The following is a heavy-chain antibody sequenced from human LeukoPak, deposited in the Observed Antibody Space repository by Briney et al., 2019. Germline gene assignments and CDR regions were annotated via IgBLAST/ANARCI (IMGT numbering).Heavy chain of an antibody. CDR3: ARSYFGSGSYFRY. D-gene: IGHD3-10*01. CDR2: IYTSGNS. Sequence: SETLSLTCTVSGGSISSGSYYWSWIRQPAGKGLEWIGRIYTSGNSNYNPSLKSRVTISVDASKNQFSLKLTSVTAADTAVYYCARSYFGSGSYFRYWGQGTLVTVSS. V-gene: IGHV4-61*02. CDR1: GGSISSGSYY. J-gene: IGHJ4*02.